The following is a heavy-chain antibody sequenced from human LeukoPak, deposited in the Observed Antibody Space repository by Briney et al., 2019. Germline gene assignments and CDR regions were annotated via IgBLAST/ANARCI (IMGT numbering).Heavy chain of an antibody. J-gene: IGHJ4*02. CDR3: TRGGAGYADY. D-gene: IGHD2-2*01. CDR1: GGSISSYY. CDR2: IYYSGST. Sequence: SETLSLTCTVSGGSISSYYWSWIRQPPGKGLEWIGYIYYSGSTNYNPSLKSRVTISVDTSKNQFSLKLSSVTAADTAEYYCTRGGAGYADYWGQGTLVTVSS. V-gene: IGHV4-59*01.